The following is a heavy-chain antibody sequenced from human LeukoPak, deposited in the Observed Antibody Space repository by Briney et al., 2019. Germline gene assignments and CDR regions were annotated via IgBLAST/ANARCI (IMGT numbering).Heavy chain of an antibody. V-gene: IGHV4-30-4*08. Sequence: SETLSLTCTVSGGSISSGYYYWSWIRQPPGKGLEWIGYIYHSGSTYYNPSLKSQITISVDTSKNQFSLKLSSVTAADTAVYFCPSVVPAAGFEVYPFDYGGQGTRVTV. CDR3: PSVVPAAGFEVYPFDY. CDR1: GGSISSGYYY. D-gene: IGHD2-15*01. CDR2: IYHSGST. J-gene: IGHJ4*02.